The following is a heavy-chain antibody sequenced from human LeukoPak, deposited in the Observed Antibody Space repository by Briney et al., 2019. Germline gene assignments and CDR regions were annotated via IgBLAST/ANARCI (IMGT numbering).Heavy chain of an antibody. CDR3: ARDYYGSGSYYTKSYYFDY. V-gene: IGHV3-7*01. D-gene: IGHD3-10*01. CDR2: IKQDGSEK. CDR1: GFTFSSYW. J-gene: IGHJ4*02. Sequence: GGSLRLSCAASGFTFSSYWMSWVRQAPGKGPEWVANIKQDGSEKYYVDSVKGRFTISRDNAKNSLYLQMNSLRAEDTAVYYCARDYYGSGSYYTKSYYFDYWGQGTLVTVSS.